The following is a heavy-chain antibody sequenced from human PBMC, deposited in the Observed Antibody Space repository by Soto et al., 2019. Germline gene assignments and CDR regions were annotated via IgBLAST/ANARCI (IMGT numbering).Heavy chain of an antibody. V-gene: IGHV4-31*03. CDR2: IYHTGST. Sequence: QVELQESGPGLVKPSQTLSLTCTVSGGSISRGGYYWSWIRQHPGKGLEWIGYIYHTGSTYYNPSLKGRFTLSVDTSKNHFSLKVTSVTAADTAVYYCARDRGWPFLLDYGGQGVLVTVSS. CDR3: ARDRGWPFLLDY. J-gene: IGHJ4*02. CDR1: GGSISRGGYY. D-gene: IGHD6-19*01.